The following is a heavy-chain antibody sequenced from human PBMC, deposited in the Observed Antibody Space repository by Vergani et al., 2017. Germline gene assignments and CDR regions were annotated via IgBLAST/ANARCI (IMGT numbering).Heavy chain of an antibody. CDR3: ARHSXVEWLVKLGWIDP. V-gene: IGHV4-39*01. D-gene: IGHD6-19*01. CDR1: GASIRSRNYY. CDR2: IYYSGST. Sequence: QLQLQESGPGLVKPSATLCLTCRVSGASIRSRNYYWGWIRQPPGKGLEWIARIYYSGSTYYNPSLKSRVTISVDTSKNQFSLKLSSGTAADTAVYFCARHSXVEWLVKLGWIDPWGQGILVTVSS. J-gene: IGHJ5*02.